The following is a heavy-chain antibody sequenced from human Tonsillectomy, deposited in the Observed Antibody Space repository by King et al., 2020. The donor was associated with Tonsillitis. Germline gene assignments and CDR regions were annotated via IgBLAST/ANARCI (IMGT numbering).Heavy chain of an antibody. CDR2: INPASGGT. CDR3: SRDLRSDSALTTFDY. CDR1: GYTFTAYY. V-gene: IGHV1-2*02. Sequence: QLVQSGAEVKKPGASVKVSCKASGYTFTAYYIHWVRQAPGQGLEWMGWINPASGGTNYAQKFQGRVTLTRDTTISTAYMELRRLRSDDTAVYYCSRDLRSDSALTTFDYWGQGTLVTVSS. D-gene: IGHD5-18*01. J-gene: IGHJ4*02.